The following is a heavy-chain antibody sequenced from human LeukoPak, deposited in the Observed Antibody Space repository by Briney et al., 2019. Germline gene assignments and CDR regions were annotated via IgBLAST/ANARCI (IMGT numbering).Heavy chain of an antibody. D-gene: IGHD2-21*02. CDR3: ASVGVTSFDY. J-gene: IGHJ4*02. V-gene: IGHV3-21*01. CDR2: ISSSSSYI. Sequence: PGGSLRLSCAASGFTFSGYSMNWVRQAPGKGLEWVSSISSSSSYIYYADSVKGRFTISKDNAKNSLYLQMNSLRAEDTAVYYCASVGVTSFDYWGQGTLVTVSS. CDR1: GFTFSGYS.